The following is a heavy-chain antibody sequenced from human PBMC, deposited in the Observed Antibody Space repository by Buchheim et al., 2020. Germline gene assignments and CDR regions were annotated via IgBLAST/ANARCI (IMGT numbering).Heavy chain of an antibody. V-gene: IGHV3-30*18. J-gene: IGHJ6*02. CDR1: GFIFSTYG. CDR2: MSYDGRNI. D-gene: IGHD6-19*01. Sequence: QVQLVESGGGVVQPGRSLRLSCAASGFIFSTYGMHWVRQAPGKGLEWVSVMSYDGRNIYYADSVKGRFTISRDNSKNKLDLQLNSLRAEDSAVYYCAKEVADDYYYYGMDVWGQGTT. CDR3: AKEVADDYYYYGMDV.